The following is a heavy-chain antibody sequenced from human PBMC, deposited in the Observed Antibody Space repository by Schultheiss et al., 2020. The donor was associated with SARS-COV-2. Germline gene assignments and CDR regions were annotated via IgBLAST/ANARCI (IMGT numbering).Heavy chain of an antibody. V-gene: IGHV4-4*02. J-gene: IGHJ6*02. CDR3: ARNIAARPYYYYGMDV. CDR1: GGSISSSNW. D-gene: IGHD6-6*01. CDR2: IYTSGST. Sequence: SETLSLTCAVSGGSISSSNWWSWVRQPPGKGLEWIGSIYTSGSTNYNPSLKSRVTISVDTSKNQFSLKLSSVTAADTAVYYCARNIAARPYYYYGMDVWGQGTTVTVSS.